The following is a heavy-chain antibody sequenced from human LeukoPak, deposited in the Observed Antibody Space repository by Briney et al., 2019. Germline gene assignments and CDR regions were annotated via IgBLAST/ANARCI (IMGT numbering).Heavy chain of an antibody. Sequence: SETLSLTCTVSGGSISSSSYYWGWIRQPPGKGLEWIGSIYYSGSPYYNPSLKSRVTISVDTSKNQFSLKLSSVTAADTAVYYCASLRVGAGYAFDIWGQGTMVTVSS. CDR1: GGSISSSSYY. CDR2: IYYSGSP. V-gene: IGHV4-39*07. J-gene: IGHJ3*02. CDR3: ASLRVGAGYAFDI. D-gene: IGHD1-26*01.